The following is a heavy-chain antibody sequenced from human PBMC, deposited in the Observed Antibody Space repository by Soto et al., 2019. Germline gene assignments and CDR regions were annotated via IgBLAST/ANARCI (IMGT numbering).Heavy chain of an antibody. Sequence: SETLSLTCAVYGGSFRGYYWTWIRQPPGTGLEWIGEINHSGSTNYNPSLKSRVTISVDTSKNQFSLKLTSVTAADTAVYYCARGKITGLFDYWGQGTLVTVSS. D-gene: IGHD2-8*02. V-gene: IGHV4-34*01. CDR2: INHSGST. CDR1: GGSFRGYY. CDR3: ARGKITGLFDY. J-gene: IGHJ4*02.